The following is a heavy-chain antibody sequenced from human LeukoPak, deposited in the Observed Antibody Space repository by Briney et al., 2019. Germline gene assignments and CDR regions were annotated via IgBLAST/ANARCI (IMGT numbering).Heavy chain of an antibody. V-gene: IGHV4-38-2*02. CDR3: ARARKSSRNRTTPDY. CDR1: GYSISSGYY. Sequence: PSETLSLTCTVSGYSISSGYYWGWIRQPPGKGLEWIGSIYHSGSTYYNPSLKSRVTISVDTSKNQFSLKLSSVTAADTAVYYCARARKSSRNRTTPDYWGQGTLVTVSS. CDR2: IYHSGST. J-gene: IGHJ4*02. D-gene: IGHD1-1*01.